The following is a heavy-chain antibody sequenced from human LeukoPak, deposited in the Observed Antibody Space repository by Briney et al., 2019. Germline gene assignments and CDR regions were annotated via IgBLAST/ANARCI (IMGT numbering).Heavy chain of an antibody. V-gene: IGHV4-39*07. Sequence: SETLSLTCTVSGGSISSSSYYWGWIRQPPGKGLEWIGSIYYSGSTYYNPSLKSRVTISVDTSKNQFSLKLSSVTAADTAVYYCARVKSYGYDYWGQGTLVTVSS. J-gene: IGHJ4*02. CDR3: ARVKSYGYDY. CDR1: GGSISSSSYY. CDR2: IYYSGST. D-gene: IGHD5-18*01.